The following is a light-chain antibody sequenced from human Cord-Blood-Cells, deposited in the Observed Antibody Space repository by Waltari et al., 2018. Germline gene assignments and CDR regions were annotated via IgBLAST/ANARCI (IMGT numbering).Light chain of an antibody. CDR1: NIGSKR. J-gene: IGLJ2*01. Sequence: SYVLTQPPSVSVAPGKTARITCGGNNIGSKRVHWYQQKPGQAPVLVIYYDSDRPSGIPERFSGSNSGNTATRTISRVEAGDEADYFCQVWDSSSDHVVFGGGTKLTVL. V-gene: IGLV3-21*04. CDR3: QVWDSSSDHVV. CDR2: YDS.